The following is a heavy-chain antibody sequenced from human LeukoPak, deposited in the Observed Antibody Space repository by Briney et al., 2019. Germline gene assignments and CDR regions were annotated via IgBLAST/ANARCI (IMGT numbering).Heavy chain of an antibody. V-gene: IGHV4-39*01. CDR1: GVPISSSSYY. J-gene: IGHJ4*02. CDR2: IYYSGST. D-gene: IGHD6-13*01. CDR3: ARRIAAARGTFDY. Sequence: SETLSLTCTVSGVPISSSSYYWGWIRQPPGKGLEWIGSIYYSGSTYYNPSLKSRVTISVYTSKNQFSLKLSSVTAADTAVYYCARRIAAARGTFDYWGQGTLVTVSS.